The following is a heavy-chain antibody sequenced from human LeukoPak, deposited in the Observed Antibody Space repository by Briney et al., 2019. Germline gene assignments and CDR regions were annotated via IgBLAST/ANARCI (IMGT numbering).Heavy chain of an antibody. Sequence: SGGSLRLSCAASGFTFSSYWMSWVRQAPGKGLEWVANIKQDGSEKYYVDSVKGRFTISRDNAKNSLYLQMKSLRAEDTAVYYCARDRDSSGYSSCFDYWGQGTLVTVSS. V-gene: IGHV3-7*01. CDR2: IKQDGSEK. CDR3: ARDRDSSGYSSCFDY. J-gene: IGHJ4*02. CDR1: GFTFSSYW. D-gene: IGHD3-22*01.